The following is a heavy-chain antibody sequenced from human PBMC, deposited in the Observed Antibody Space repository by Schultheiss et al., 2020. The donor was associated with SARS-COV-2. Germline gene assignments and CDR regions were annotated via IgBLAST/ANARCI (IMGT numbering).Heavy chain of an antibody. Sequence: SETLSLTCAVSGGSISSSNWWSWVRQPPGKGLEWIGYIYYSGSTNYNPSLKSRVTISVDRSKNQFSLKLSSVTAADTAVYYCARVSTRGRYFDYWGQGTLVTVSS. V-gene: IGHV4-4*02. J-gene: IGHJ4*02. D-gene: IGHD3-10*01. CDR1: GGSISSSNW. CDR2: IYYSGST. CDR3: ARVSTRGRYFDY.